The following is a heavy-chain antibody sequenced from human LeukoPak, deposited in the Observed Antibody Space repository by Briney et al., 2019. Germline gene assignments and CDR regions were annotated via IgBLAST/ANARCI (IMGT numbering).Heavy chain of an antibody. CDR1: GGSISSHY. CDR2: RHDSGSS. D-gene: IGHD3-22*01. Sequence: PSETLSLTCSVSGGSISSHYWIWFRQPPGKGLEWIGHRHDSGSSNYNPSLKSRVTISVDTSKNQFSLKLSSVTAADTAVYYCASPSSGYYWYFDLWGRGTLVTVSS. J-gene: IGHJ2*01. V-gene: IGHV4-59*11. CDR3: ASPSSGYYWYFDL.